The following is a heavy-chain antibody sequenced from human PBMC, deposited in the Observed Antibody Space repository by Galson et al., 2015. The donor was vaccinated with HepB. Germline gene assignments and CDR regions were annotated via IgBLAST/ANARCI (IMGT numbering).Heavy chain of an antibody. CDR3: ARDWDGSGYPMDW. J-gene: IGHJ4*02. V-gene: IGHV3-48*01. CDR2: IGRSSSPI. CDR1: GFTFSSYS. D-gene: IGHD3-3*01. Sequence: SLRLSCAASGFTFSSYSMNWVRQAPGKGLEWVSYIGRSSSPIYYADSLKGRFSISRDNAKNSLYLEMNSLRVEDTAVYYCARDWDGSGYPMDWWGPGTLVTVSS.